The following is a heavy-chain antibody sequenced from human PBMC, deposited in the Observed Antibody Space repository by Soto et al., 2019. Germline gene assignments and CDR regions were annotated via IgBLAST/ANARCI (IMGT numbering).Heavy chain of an antibody. CDR2: IIPIFGTA. CDR3: GRERDSVDYVSTGMAV. CDR1: GGTFSSYA. V-gene: IGHV1-69*01. Sequence: QVQLVQSGAEVKKPGSSVKVSCKASGGTFSSYAISWVRQAPGQGLEWMGGIIPIFGTANYAQKFQGRVTITADESRSTAYMERSSLRSEARAVYYGGRERDSVDYVSTGMAVGGKGTTVTVS. D-gene: IGHD4-17*01. J-gene: IGHJ6*03.